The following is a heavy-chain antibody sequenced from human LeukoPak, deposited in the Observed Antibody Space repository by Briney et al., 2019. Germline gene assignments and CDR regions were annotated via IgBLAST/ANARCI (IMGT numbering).Heavy chain of an antibody. CDR2: IYYSGST. CDR1: GGSISSYY. V-gene: IGHV4-59*01. CDR3: ARGSTFLGVFSLAY. Sequence: SETLSLTCTVSGGSISSYYWSWIRQPPGKGLEWIGYIYYSGSTNYNPSLKSRVTISVDTSKNQFSLKLSSVTAADTAVYYCARGSTFLGVFSLAYGGRGPLVTVS. D-gene: IGHD3-16*01. J-gene: IGHJ4*02.